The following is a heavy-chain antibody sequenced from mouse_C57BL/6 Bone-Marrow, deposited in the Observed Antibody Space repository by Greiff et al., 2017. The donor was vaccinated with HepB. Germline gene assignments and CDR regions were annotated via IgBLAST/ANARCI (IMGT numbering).Heavy chain of an antibody. D-gene: IGHD1-1*01. V-gene: IGHV5-17*01. CDR3: ARGPYGSSYWYFDV. CDR2: ISSGSSTI. Sequence: EVNLVESGGGLVKPGGSLKLSCAASGFTFSDYGMHWVRQAPEKGLEWVAYISSGSSTIYYADTVKGRFTISRDNATNALFLQMTSLRSEDTAMYYCARGPYGSSYWYFDVWGTGTTVTVSS. J-gene: IGHJ1*03. CDR1: GFTFSDYG.